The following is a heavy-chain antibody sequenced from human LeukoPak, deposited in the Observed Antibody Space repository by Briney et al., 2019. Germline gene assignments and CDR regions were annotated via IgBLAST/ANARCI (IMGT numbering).Heavy chain of an antibody. D-gene: IGHD6-19*01. Sequence: SETLSLTCTVSDNSIRNYYWSWIRQPPGKGLEWIGYIYHSGSTNYNPSLKSRLTISLDTSKNQLSLNLRSVTAADTAVYYCARHRSDWYYLDRWGQGTLVTVSS. CDR3: ARHRSDWYYLDR. CDR1: DNSIRNYY. V-gene: IGHV4-59*08. J-gene: IGHJ5*02. CDR2: IYHSGST.